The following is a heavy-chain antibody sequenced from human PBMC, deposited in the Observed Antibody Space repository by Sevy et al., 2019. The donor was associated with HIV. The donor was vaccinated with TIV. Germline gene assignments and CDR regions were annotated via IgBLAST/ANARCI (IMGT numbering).Heavy chain of an antibody. CDR2: IIPIFGTA. Sequence: ASVKVSCKASGGTFSSYAISWVRQAPGQGLEWMGGIIPIFGTANYAQKFQGRVTITADESTSTAYMELSSLRSEDTAVYYCARAGQSGDKTSFRLDYWGQGTLVTVSS. D-gene: IGHD3-10*01. V-gene: IGHV1-69*13. J-gene: IGHJ4*02. CDR3: ARAGQSGDKTSFRLDY. CDR1: GGTFSSYA.